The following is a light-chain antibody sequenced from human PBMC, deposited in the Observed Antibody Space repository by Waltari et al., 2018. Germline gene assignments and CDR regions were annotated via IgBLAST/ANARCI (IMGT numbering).Light chain of an antibody. CDR2: LVS. J-gene: IGKJ1*01. V-gene: IGKV2-28*01. CDR1: QSLLHSTGVTF. CDR3: MQARQTPWT. Sequence: DIVMTQSPLFLPVTPGESASISCRSSQSLLHSTGVTFLAWYLQKPGQSPQLRIYLVSNRASGVPDRFTGSGSGTDFTLKISRVEAEDVGVYYCMQARQTPWTFGQGTKVEIK.